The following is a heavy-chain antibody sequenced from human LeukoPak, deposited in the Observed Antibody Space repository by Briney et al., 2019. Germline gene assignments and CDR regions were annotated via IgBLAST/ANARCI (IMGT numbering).Heavy chain of an antibody. CDR2: ISGSGGST. V-gene: IGHV3-23*01. D-gene: IGHD2-2*01. J-gene: IGHJ5*02. CDR3: AKDRPSTYCSSTSCYQTSPVS. CDR1: GFTFSSYA. Sequence: PGGSLRLSCAASGFTFSSYAMSWVRQAPGKGLEWVSAISGSGGSTYYADSVKGRFTISRDNSKNTLYLQMNSLRAEDTAVYYCAKDRPSTYCSSTSCYQTSPVSWGQGTLVTVSS.